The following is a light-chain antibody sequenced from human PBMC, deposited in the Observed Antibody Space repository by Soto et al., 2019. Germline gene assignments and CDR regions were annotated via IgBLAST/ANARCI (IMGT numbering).Light chain of an antibody. CDR3: QSYDSSLSGVV. Sequence: QPVLTQPPSVSGAPGQRVTMSCTGSNSNIGAGYGVHWYQQLPGTAPKLLISGNTNRPSGVPDRFSGSRSGPSASLAITGLQAEDEADYYCQSYDSSLSGVVFGGGTKVTVL. CDR1: NSNIGAGYG. J-gene: IGLJ2*01. V-gene: IGLV1-40*01. CDR2: GNT.